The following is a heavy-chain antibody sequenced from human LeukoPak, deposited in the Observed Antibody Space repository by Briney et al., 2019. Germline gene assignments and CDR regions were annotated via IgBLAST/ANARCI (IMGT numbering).Heavy chain of an antibody. CDR1: GFIFSSYA. J-gene: IGHJ5*02. CDR2: ISGSGGST. CDR3: AKDPDAYDFWSGYMNWFDP. V-gene: IGHV3-23*01. D-gene: IGHD3-3*01. Sequence: GGSLRLSCAASGFIFSSYAMSWVRQAPGKGLEWVSAISGSGGSTYYADSVKGRFTISRDNSKNTLHLQMNSLRAEDTAVYYCAKDPDAYDFWSGYMNWFDPWGQGTLVTVSS.